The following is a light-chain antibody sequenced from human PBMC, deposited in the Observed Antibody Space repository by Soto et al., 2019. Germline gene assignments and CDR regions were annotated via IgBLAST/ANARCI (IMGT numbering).Light chain of an antibody. J-gene: IGLJ2*01. CDR1: NSNIGSNY. Sequence: QSVLTQSPSTSGTPGQRVSISCCGGNSNIGSNYVYWYQQLPGTAPRLLIYKNNRRPSGVPDRFSGSKSGTSASLAITGLRSEDEADYYCSAWDDSLRGRAFGGGTKLTVL. V-gene: IGLV1-47*01. CDR2: KNN. CDR3: SAWDDSLRGRA.